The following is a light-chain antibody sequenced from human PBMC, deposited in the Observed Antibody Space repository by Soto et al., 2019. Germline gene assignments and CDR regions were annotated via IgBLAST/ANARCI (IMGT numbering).Light chain of an antibody. J-gene: IGLJ1*01. CDR3: CSYAGSYPYV. V-gene: IGLV2-11*01. Sequence: QSVLTQPASVSGSLGQSITISCTGSSSDVGTYYFVSWYQQHPGKAPKLMIYDVSKRPSGVPDRFSGSKSGNTASLTISGLQAEDEADYYCCSYAGSYPYVFGTGTKVTVL. CDR2: DVS. CDR1: SSDVGTYYF.